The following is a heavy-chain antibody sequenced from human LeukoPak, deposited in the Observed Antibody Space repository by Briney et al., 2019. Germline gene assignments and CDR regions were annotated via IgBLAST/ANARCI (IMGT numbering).Heavy chain of an antibody. V-gene: IGHV3-23*01. D-gene: IGHD3-22*01. CDR3: AKSTRDLNYYDSSGYAEYFQH. CDR2: ISGSGGST. CDR1: GFTFSSYA. J-gene: IGHJ1*01. Sequence: GGSLRLSCAASGFTFSSYARSWVRQAPGKGLEWVSAISGSGGSTYYADSVKGRFTISRDNSKNTLYLQMNSLRAEDTAVYYCAKSTRDLNYYDSSGYAEYFQHWGQGTLVTVSS.